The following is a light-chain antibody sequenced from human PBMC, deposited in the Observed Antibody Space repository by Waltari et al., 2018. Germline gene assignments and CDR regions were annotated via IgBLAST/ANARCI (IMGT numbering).Light chain of an antibody. V-gene: IGLV2-14*01. CDR3: SSYTSASTLV. Sequence: QSALTQPASVSGSPGQSITISCPRPSCDVVAHNYISWYQQHPGKAPQLMIYEVSNRPSGVSNRFSGSKSGNTASLTISGLQAEDEADYYCSSYTSASTLVFATGTKVTVL. CDR2: EVS. J-gene: IGLJ1*01. CDR1: SCDVVAHNY.